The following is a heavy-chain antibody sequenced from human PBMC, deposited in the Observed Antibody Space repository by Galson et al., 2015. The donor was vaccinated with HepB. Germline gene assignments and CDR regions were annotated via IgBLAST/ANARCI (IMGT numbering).Heavy chain of an antibody. CDR3: TTPQRLGYSSGWYHDQVAVDY. D-gene: IGHD6-19*01. CDR2: IKSKTDGGTT. Sequence: SLRLSCAASGFTFSNAWMSWVRQAPGKGLEWVGRIKSKTDGGTTDYAAPVKGRFTISRDDSKNTLYLQMNSLKTEDTAVYYCTTPQRLGYSSGWYHDQVAVDYWGQGTLVTVSS. J-gene: IGHJ4*02. V-gene: IGHV3-15*01. CDR1: GFTFSNAW.